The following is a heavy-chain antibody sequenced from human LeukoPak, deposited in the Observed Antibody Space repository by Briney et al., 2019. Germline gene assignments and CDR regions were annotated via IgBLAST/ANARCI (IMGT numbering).Heavy chain of an antibody. V-gene: IGHV3-13*01. CDR1: GFTFSSFD. D-gene: IGHD1-1*01. J-gene: IGHJ6*03. CDR2: IGTASDT. CDR3: ARGPPRGKYYYMDV. Sequence: QAGGSLRLSCAASGFTFSSFDMHWVRQPTGQGLKWVSTIGTASDTYYPGSVEGRFTLSRDNAKNSLYLQMNSLTAGDTAVYYCARGPPRGKYYYMDVWGKGTTVTVSS.